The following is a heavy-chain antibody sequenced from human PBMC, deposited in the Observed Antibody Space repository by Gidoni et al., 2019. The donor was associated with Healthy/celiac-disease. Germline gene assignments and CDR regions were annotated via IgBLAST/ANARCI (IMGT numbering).Heavy chain of an antibody. V-gene: IGHV4-30-2*01. CDR3: ARAPGYSGYQDAFDI. CDR2: IYHSGST. Sequence: QLQLQESGSGLVKPSQTLSLTCAVSGGSISSGGYSWSWIRQPPGKGLEWIGYIYHSGSTYYNPSLKSRVTISVDRSKNQFSLKLSSVTAADTAVYYCARAPGYSGYQDAFDIWGQGTMVTVSS. D-gene: IGHD5-12*01. CDR1: GGSISSGGYS. J-gene: IGHJ3*02.